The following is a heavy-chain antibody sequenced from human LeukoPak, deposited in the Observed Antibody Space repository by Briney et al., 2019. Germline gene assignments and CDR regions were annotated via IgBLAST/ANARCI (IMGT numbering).Heavy chain of an antibody. CDR3: AKGKVAGTVFNFFES. D-gene: IGHD6-19*01. V-gene: IGHV3-23*01. Sequence: GGSLRLSCVASGFTFTDYAMNWVRQTPGKGLEWLSSISGVGSFTYYADSVKGRFSVSRDNSKNSLYLQMNSPRAEDTAIYYCAKGKVAGTVFNFFESWGHGILVTVSS. J-gene: IGHJ5*01. CDR1: GFTFTDYA. CDR2: ISGVGSFT.